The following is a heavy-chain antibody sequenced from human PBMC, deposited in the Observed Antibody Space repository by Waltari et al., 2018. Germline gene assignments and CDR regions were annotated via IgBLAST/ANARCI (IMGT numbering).Heavy chain of an antibody. D-gene: IGHD2-8*01. CDR2: ISSSSSVI. CDR1: GFSFSNFG. Sequence: EVQLVESGGGLVQPGGSLRLSCAASGFSFSNFGMKWVRQAPEKGLEWVSYISSSSSVIFYADSVKGRFIISRDNAKNSLFLQMNSLRDEDTAVYYCLRGKYTNGADFDYWGQGTLVTVSS. V-gene: IGHV3-48*02. J-gene: IGHJ4*02. CDR3: LRGKYTNGADFDY.